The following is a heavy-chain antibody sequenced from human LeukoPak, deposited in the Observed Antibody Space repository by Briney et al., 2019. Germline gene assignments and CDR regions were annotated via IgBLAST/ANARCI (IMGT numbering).Heavy chain of an antibody. V-gene: IGHV3-30-3*01. CDR1: GFTFSSYA. D-gene: IGHD3-3*01. CDR3: ARESLRAITIFGVGPSYYYGMDV. CDR2: ISYDGSNK. J-gene: IGHJ6*02. Sequence: PGGSLRLSCAASGFTFSSYAMHWVRQAPGKGLEWVAVISYDGSNKYYADSVKGRFTISRDNSKNTLYLQMNSLRAEDTAVYYCARESLRAITIFGVGPSYYYGMDVWGQGTTVTVSS.